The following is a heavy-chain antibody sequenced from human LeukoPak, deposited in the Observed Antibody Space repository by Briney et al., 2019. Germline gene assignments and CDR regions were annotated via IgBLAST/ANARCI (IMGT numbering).Heavy chain of an antibody. V-gene: IGHV3-23*01. CDR1: GFTFSSYV. Sequence: GESLRLFCAVSGFTFSSYVMIWVGQPPARGLAWVSAISGCGGSTYYEDSVKGRFTISRGHSQNTLYLQMNILSADGTAVVYFAKDQHHHYYHSSGYTYYF. J-gene: IGHJ4*01. CDR3: AKDQHHHYYHSSGYTYYF. D-gene: IGHD3-22*01. CDR2: ISGCGGST.